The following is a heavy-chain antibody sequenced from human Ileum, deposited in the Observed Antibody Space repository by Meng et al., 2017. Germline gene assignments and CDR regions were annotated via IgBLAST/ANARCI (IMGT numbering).Heavy chain of an antibody. D-gene: IGHD7-27*01. J-gene: IGHJ4*02. CDR3: ARDHWGSLDY. Sequence: QGQLQGSGPGLVRPSETLSLICTVSGGSVSSAGYQWGWIRQPPGKGLEWIGYASTNYNPSLKSRVTISLDTSKNQFSLKLSSVTAADTAVYYCARDHWGSLDYWGQGILVTVSS. V-gene: IGHV4-61*08. CDR2: AST. CDR1: GGSVSSAGYQ.